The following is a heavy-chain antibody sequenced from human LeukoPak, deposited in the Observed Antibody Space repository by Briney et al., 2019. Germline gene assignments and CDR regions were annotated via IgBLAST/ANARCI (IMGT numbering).Heavy chain of an antibody. J-gene: IGHJ4*02. V-gene: IGHV1-46*01. Sequence: ASVKVSCKASGYTFTSYYMHWVRQAPGQGLEWMGIINPSGGSTSYAQKFQGRVTMTRDTSTSTVYMELSSLRSEETAVYYCASTIVYGDYVDYWGQGTLVTVSS. CDR3: ASTIVYGDYVDY. CDR2: INPSGGST. D-gene: IGHD4-17*01. CDR1: GYTFTSYY.